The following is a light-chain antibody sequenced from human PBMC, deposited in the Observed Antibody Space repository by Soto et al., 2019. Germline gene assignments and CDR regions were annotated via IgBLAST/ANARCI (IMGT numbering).Light chain of an antibody. CDR2: AAS. V-gene: IGKV1-39*01. CDR3: QKSYSSPPT. CDR1: QSISSY. Sequence: DIQMTHSPSSLSASVGDRVSITFRASQSISSYLNWYQQKPGKAPKLLIYAASSLQSGVPSRFSGSRSGPDFTLTISSLQPEDFATYYCQKSYSSPPTCGQGTTGDIK. J-gene: IGKJ1*01.